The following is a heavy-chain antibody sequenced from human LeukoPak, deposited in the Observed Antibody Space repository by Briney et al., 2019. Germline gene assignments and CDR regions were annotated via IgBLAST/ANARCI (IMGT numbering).Heavy chain of an antibody. CDR3: AKDARRTSGWYFFDY. Sequence: PGGSLRLSCSASGFPFSSYAMHWVRQAPGKGLEYVSAISDSGSITYYADSVKGRFTISRDNSKNTLFLQMNRLRAEDTAVYYCAKDARRTSGWYFFDYWGQGTLVTVSS. J-gene: IGHJ4*02. CDR1: GFPFSSYA. D-gene: IGHD6-19*01. CDR2: ISDSGSIT. V-gene: IGHV3-23*01.